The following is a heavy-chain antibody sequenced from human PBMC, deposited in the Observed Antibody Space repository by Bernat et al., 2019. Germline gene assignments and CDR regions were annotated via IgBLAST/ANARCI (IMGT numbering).Heavy chain of an antibody. CDR3: ARHVLLDPRSVCSSTTCKTRYFDY. CDR1: GGSISSDSYY. V-gene: IGHV4-39*01. CDR2: IYYSRST. J-gene: IGHJ4*02. Sequence: QLQLQESGPGLVKPSETLSLTCTVSGGSISSDSYYWGWIRQPPGKWLEWIGSIYYSRSTYYNPSLKSRVTISVDTSKKQFSLKLSSVTAADTAVYYCARHVLLDPRSVCSSTTCKTRYFDYWGQGTLVTVSS. D-gene: IGHD2-2*01.